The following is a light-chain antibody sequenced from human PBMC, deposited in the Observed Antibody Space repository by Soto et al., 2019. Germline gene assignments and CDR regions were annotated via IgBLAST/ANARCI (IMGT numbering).Light chain of an antibody. V-gene: IGKV3-11*01. J-gene: IGKJ5*01. Sequence: ILLTQSAATLSLSPGERATLSCRASQGISRYLAWYQQKPGQAPRLLIYDTSNRATGIPARFSGSGSGTDFTLTISSLEPEDFAVYYCQQRSNWPPIPFGQGTRLEIK. CDR3: QQRSNWPPIP. CDR1: QGISRY. CDR2: DTS.